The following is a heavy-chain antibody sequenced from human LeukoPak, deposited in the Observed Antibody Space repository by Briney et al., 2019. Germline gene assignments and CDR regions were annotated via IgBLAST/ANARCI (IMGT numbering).Heavy chain of an antibody. CDR2: INTYNGNT. CDR1: GYTSTSYG. J-gene: IGHJ4*02. D-gene: IGHD3-22*01. CDR3: ARDEHYYDSSGYYSFDY. V-gene: IGHV1-18*01. Sequence: ASVKVSCKASGYTSTSYGVSWVRQAPGQGLEWMGWINTYNGNTNYAQKLQGRATMTTDTFTSTAYMELRSLRSDDTAVYYCARDEHYYDSSGYYSFDYWGQGTLVTVSS.